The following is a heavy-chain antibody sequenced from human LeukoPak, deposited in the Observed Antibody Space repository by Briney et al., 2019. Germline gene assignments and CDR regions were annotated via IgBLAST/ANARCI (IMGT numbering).Heavy chain of an antibody. J-gene: IGHJ4*02. Sequence: ASVKVSCKASGYTFTSYGISWVRQAPGQGLEWMGWISAYNGNTNYAQKLQGRVTMTTDTSTSTAYMELRSLRSDDTAVYYCARHSYYDSSGYYHFDYWGQGTLVTASS. V-gene: IGHV1-18*01. CDR1: GYTFTSYG. CDR2: ISAYNGNT. D-gene: IGHD3-22*01. CDR3: ARHSYYDSSGYYHFDY.